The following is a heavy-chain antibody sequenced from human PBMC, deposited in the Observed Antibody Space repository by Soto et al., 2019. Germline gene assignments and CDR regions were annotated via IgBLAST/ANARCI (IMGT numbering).Heavy chain of an antibody. Sequence: QVQLQESGPGLVKPSETLSLTCNVSGDSMTKYYWSWIRQPAGKGLEWIGRIYTSGSTNYNPSLKSRVTMSIDTSNNHFSLSPKSVTAADTAMYYCARTVGAAYYFDFWGQGARVTVSS. CDR2: IYTSGST. CDR1: GDSMTKYY. V-gene: IGHV4-4*07. CDR3: ARTVGAAYYFDF. D-gene: IGHD1-26*01. J-gene: IGHJ4*02.